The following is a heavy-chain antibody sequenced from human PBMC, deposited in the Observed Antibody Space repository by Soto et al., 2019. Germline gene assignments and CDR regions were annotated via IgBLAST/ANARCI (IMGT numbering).Heavy chain of an antibody. CDR2: IYYSGST. V-gene: IGHV4-30-4*01. CDR3: ARDNILGILYGGMDV. Sequence: SETLSLTCTVSGGSISSGDYYWSWIRQPPGKGLEWIGYIYYSGSTYYTPSLKSRVTISVDTSKNQFSLKLSSVTAADTAVYYCARDNILGILYGGMDVWGQGTTVTVSS. D-gene: IGHD3-3*01. CDR1: GGSISSGDYY. J-gene: IGHJ6*02.